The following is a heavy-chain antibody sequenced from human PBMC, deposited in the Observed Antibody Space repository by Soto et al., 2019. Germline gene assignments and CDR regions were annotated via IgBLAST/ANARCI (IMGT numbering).Heavy chain of an antibody. CDR3: AKEASYSHPGWFDP. J-gene: IGHJ5*02. V-gene: IGHV3-64*04. CDR2: ISTNGGST. D-gene: IGHD5-12*01. CDR1: GFTFSSYA. Sequence: PGGSLRLSCSASGFTFSSYAMHWVRQAPGKGLEYVSSISTNGGSTHYADSVKGRFTISRDNSKNTLYLQMNSLRVEDTAVYYWAKEASYSHPGWFDPWGQRA.